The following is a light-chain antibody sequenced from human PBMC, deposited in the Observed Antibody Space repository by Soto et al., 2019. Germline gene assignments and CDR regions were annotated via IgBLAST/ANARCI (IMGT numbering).Light chain of an antibody. Sequence: QSVLTQPASVSGSPGQSITISCTGTSSDVGAYNYVSWYQHHPGKAPKLMIYDVANRPSGVSNRFSGSNSGNTASLTISGLQAEDEADYDSRSYTIRSTVVFCGGTKLTVL. CDR2: DVA. CDR3: RSYTIRSTVV. J-gene: IGLJ2*01. V-gene: IGLV2-14*03. CDR1: SSDVGAYNY.